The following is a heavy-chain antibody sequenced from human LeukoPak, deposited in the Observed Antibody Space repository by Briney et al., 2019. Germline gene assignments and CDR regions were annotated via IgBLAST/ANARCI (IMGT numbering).Heavy chain of an antibody. CDR2: ISSSSSTI. Sequence: GGSMRLSCAAFGFTFSSYSMNWVRQAPGKGLEWDSYISSSSSTIYYADSVTGRFTISRDNAKHSLYRQMNSLRAEDTAVYYCARTATDTVEFDYWGQGTVVTVSS. J-gene: IGHJ4*02. D-gene: IGHD4-23*01. V-gene: IGHV3-48*04. CDR1: GFTFSSYS. CDR3: ARTATDTVEFDY.